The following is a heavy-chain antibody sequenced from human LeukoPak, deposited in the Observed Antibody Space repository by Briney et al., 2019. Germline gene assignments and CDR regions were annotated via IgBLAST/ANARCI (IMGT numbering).Heavy chain of an antibody. CDR2: ISSSSSYI. J-gene: IGHJ6*03. CDR1: GFTFSSYS. D-gene: IGHD6-19*01. CDR3: ARTPIRYSSPIEDYYYMDV. V-gene: IGHV3-21*01. Sequence: PGGSLRLSCAASGFTFSSYSMNWVRQAPGKGLEWVSSISSSSSYIYYADSVKGRFTISRDNAKNSLYLQMNSLRAEDTAVYYCARTPIRYSSPIEDYYYMDVWGKGTTVTVSS.